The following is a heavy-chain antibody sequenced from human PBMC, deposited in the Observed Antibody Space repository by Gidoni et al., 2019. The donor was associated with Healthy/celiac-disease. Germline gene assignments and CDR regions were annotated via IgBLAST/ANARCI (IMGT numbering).Heavy chain of an antibody. D-gene: IGHD5-18*01. V-gene: IGHV5-51*01. CDR1: GYSFTSYW. J-gene: IGHJ6*02. CDR3: ARHGAGVGTAKRYYYGMDV. Sequence: EVQLVQSGAAVKTPGESLKISCKGSGYSFTSYWIGWVRQMPGKGLEWMGIIYPGDSDTRYSPSFQGQVTISADKSISTAYLQWSSLKASDTAMYYCARHGAGVGTAKRYYYGMDVWGQGTTVTVSS. CDR2: IYPGDSDT.